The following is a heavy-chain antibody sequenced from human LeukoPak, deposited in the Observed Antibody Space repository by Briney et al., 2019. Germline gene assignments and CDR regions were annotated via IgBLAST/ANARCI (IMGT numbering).Heavy chain of an antibody. Sequence: SETLSLTCTVSGGSISSYYWSWIRQPPGKGLKWIGNIYYSGYTTYSPSLRSRVTISVDTSKNQFSLKLSSVTAADTAVYYCARDASYYGSGGWGQGTLVTVSS. J-gene: IGHJ4*02. CDR3: ARDASYYGSGG. V-gene: IGHV4-59*12. D-gene: IGHD3-10*01. CDR2: IYYSGYT. CDR1: GGSISSYY.